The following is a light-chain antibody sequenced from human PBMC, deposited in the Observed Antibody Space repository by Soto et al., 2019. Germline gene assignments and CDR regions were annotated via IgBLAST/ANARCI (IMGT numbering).Light chain of an antibody. CDR2: SAD. Sequence: DIQMTQSPSSLSASVGDRVTITCRARQNIDTYLNWYLQKPGQAPILLIYSADSLQSGVSPRFSGDGSGTDFTLTISSLQPEDFATYYCHQSYNFPRTFGQGTTV. CDR1: QNIDTY. J-gene: IGKJ1*01. CDR3: HQSYNFPRT. V-gene: IGKV1-39*01.